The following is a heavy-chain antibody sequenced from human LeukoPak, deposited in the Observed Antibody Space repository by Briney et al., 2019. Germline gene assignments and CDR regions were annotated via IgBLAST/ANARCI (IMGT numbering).Heavy chain of an antibody. CDR2: IIAVFGLA. D-gene: IGHD5-12*01. CDR1: GDTFRSYA. V-gene: IGHV1-69*17. Sequence: SVRVSCKASGDTFRSYASSWGRQAPGEGGEWRGRIIAVFGLANYAQKFQGRVTITADKSTSTAYMELSSLRSEDTAVYYCAREVKDGYDRLNWFDPWGQGTLVTVPS. J-gene: IGHJ5*02. CDR3: AREVKDGYDRLNWFDP.